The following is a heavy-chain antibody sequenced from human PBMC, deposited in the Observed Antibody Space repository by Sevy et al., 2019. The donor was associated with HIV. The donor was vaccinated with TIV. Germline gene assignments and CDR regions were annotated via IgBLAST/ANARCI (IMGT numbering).Heavy chain of an antibody. J-gene: IGHJ4*02. D-gene: IGHD5-18*01. Sequence: GGSLRLSCAASGFTFSSYWMSWVRQAPGKGLEWVAIIKQDGSEKYYVDSVKGRFTISRDNAKNSLYLQMNSLRAEDKAVYYCARDPTWIQLWAFDYWGQGTLVTVSS. CDR3: ARDPTWIQLWAFDY. CDR2: IKQDGSEK. CDR1: GFTFSSYW. V-gene: IGHV3-7*01.